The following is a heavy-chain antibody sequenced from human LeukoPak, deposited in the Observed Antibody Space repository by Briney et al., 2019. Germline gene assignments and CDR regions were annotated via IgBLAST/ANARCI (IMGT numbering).Heavy chain of an antibody. CDR2: ISSSSSYI. D-gene: IGHD3-10*01. CDR1: GFTFSSYN. Sequence: GGSLRLSCAASGFTFSSYNMNWVRQAPGKGLEWVSSISSSSSYIYYADSVKGRFTISRDNAKKSLYLQMNSLRAEDTAVYYCARSELGYNYYYMDVWGKGTTATISS. V-gene: IGHV3-21*01. CDR3: ARSELGYNYYYMDV. J-gene: IGHJ6*03.